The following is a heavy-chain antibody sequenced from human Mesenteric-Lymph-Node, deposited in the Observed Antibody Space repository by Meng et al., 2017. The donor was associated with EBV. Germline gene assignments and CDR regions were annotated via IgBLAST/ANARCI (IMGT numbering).Heavy chain of an antibody. V-gene: IGHV4-30-2*01. J-gene: IGHJ4*02. Sequence: QLQLQESGSGLVRPLQTLSLTCAVSGGSIISGGYSWSWIRQAPGKGLEWIGFIYHSGTTYLNPSLRSRVNLSVDTSKNQFSLNLRSVSAADTAIYYCARSAGGDYFDYWGQGTLVTVSS. CDR1: GGSIISGGYS. CDR3: ARSAGGDYFDY. CDR2: IYHSGTT. D-gene: IGHD1-26*01.